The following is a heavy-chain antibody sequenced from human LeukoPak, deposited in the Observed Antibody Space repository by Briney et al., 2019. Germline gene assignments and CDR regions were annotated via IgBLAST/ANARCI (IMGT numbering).Heavy chain of an antibody. CDR3: AREGAARNFDY. CDR1: GGSVSSGTDY. D-gene: IGHD6-6*01. Sequence: SQTLSLTCTVSGGSVSSGTDYWTWIRQPAGKGLEWIGRIYTSGRTNFNPSLKSRVSISLDTSQNQFSLKVSTVTAADTAVYYCAREGAARNFDYWGQGILVTVSS. CDR2: IYTSGRT. V-gene: IGHV4-61*02. J-gene: IGHJ4*02.